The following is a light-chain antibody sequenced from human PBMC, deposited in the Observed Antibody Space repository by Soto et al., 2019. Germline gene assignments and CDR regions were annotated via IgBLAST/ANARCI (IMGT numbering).Light chain of an antibody. V-gene: IGKV1-33*01. CDR3: QQYDNYDIT. CDR2: DVS. CDR1: QDINKF. Sequence: SQDINKFLNWYQQKPGKAPKLLIYDVSNLETGVPSRFSGSGSETHFTLTINSLQPEDIATYYCQQYDNYDITFGQGTRLEIK. J-gene: IGKJ5*01.